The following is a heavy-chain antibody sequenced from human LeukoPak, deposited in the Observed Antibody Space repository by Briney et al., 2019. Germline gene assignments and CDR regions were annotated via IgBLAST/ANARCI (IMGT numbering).Heavy chain of an antibody. V-gene: IGHV3-48*01. J-gene: IGHJ4*02. D-gene: IGHD3-3*01. CDR3: ARGAWRGYDFWSGQIDY. CDR2: ISSSSSTI. Sequence: GGSLRLSCAASGFTFSSYSMNWVRQAPGKGLEWVSYISSSSSTIYYADSVKGRFIISRDNAKNSLYLQMNSLRAEDTAVYYCARGAWRGYDFWSGQIDYWGQGTLVTVSS. CDR1: GFTFSSYS.